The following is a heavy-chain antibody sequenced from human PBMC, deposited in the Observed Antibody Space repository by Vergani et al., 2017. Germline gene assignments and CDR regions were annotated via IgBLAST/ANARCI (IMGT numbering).Heavy chain of an antibody. CDR1: GGTFSSYA. Sequence: QVQLVQSGAEVKKPGASVKVSCKDSGGTFSSYAISWVRQAPGQGLEWMGRIIPIFGTANYAQKFQGRVTITADESTSTAYMELSSLRSEDTAVYYCARDEHSSSWHHYYYYGMDVWGQGTTVTVSS. CDR3: ARDEHSSSWHHYYYYGMDV. CDR2: IIPIFGTA. V-gene: IGHV1-69*13. J-gene: IGHJ6*02. D-gene: IGHD6-13*01.